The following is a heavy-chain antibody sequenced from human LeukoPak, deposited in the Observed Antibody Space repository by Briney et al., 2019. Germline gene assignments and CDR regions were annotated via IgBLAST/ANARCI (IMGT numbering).Heavy chain of an antibody. CDR3: ARELAYYDIWDYYYGMDV. D-gene: IGHD3-9*01. CDR2: INAGNGNT. V-gene: IGHV1-3*01. J-gene: IGHJ6*02. CDR1: GYTFTSYA. Sequence: AASVKVSCKASGYTFTSYAMHWVRQAPGQRLEWMGWINAGNGNTKYSQKFQGRVTITRDTSASTAYMELSSLRSEDTAVYYCARELAYYDIWDYYYGMDVWGQGTTVTVSS.